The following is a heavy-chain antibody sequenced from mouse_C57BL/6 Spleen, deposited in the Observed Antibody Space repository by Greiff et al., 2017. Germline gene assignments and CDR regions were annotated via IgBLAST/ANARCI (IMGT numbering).Heavy chain of an antibody. Sequence: VMLVESGPGLVAPSQSLSITCTVSGFSLTSYGVDWVRQSPGKGLEWLGVIWGVGSTNYNSALKSRLSISKDNSKSQVSLKMNSLQTDDTAMYYCASRDDYYAMDYWGQGTSVTVSS. CDR1: GFSLTSYG. CDR3: ASRDDYYAMDY. CDR2: IWGVGST. D-gene: IGHD3-3*01. J-gene: IGHJ4*01. V-gene: IGHV2-6*01.